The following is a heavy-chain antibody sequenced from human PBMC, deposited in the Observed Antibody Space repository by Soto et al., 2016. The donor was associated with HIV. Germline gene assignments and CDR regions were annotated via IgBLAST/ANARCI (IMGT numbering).Heavy chain of an antibody. J-gene: IGHJ4*02. CDR1: GTSVSDYS. V-gene: IGHV4-34*01. D-gene: IGHD6-25*01. CDR2: FNPGEGT. CDR3: ARGLVGYQLDS. Sequence: QVHLQQWGAGLLKPSESLSLTCAVSGTSVSDYSWNWIRQPPGKGLEWIGEFNPGEGTNYNSSLETRVTMSIDPLKNHFSLRLTSLTAADTAIYFCARGLVGYQLDSWGQGTLVVVSS.